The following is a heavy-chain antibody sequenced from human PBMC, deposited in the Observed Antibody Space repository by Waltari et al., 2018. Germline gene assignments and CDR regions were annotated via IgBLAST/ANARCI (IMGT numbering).Heavy chain of an antibody. CDR1: GDSIRGNYW. CDR3: AGDRAIGLFFDY. Sequence: QVQLQESGQGLVKPSGTLSLTCAVSGDSIRGNYWWSWVRQSPEKGLEWIGQVHHSGKTHYNPSLQSRVTISLDKPKNQFSLNLNSVTGADTAVYYCAGDRAIGLFFDYWGRGTLVAVSS. V-gene: IGHV4-4*02. D-gene: IGHD2-2*01. CDR2: VHHSGKT. J-gene: IGHJ4*02.